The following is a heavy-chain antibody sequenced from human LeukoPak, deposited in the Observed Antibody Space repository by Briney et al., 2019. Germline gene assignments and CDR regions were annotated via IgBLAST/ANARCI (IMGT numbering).Heavy chain of an antibody. V-gene: IGHV3-74*01. D-gene: IGHD2-15*01. CDR3: ARDVVPFDY. J-gene: IGHJ4*02. CDR1: GFTFSDCW. Sequence: GGSLRLSCAASGFTFSDCWMHWVRQAPGKGLAWVSRINSDGSTTTYADSVKGRFTISRDNAKNTLYLQMNSLRAEDTAVYYCARDVVPFDYWGQGTLVTVSS. CDR2: INSDGSTT.